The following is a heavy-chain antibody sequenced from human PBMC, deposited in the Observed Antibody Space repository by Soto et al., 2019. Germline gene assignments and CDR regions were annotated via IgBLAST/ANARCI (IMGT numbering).Heavy chain of an antibody. CDR2: IHYSETI. J-gene: IGHJ3*02. CDR3: ARAHRYYDYPDI. D-gene: IGHD3-22*01. V-gene: IGHV4-30-4*01. CDR1: GASVNSGDYY. Sequence: QVQLQESGPGLVKASQTLSLTCTVSGASVNSGDYYWSWVRQPSGRGLEWIGYIHYSETIYYNPSLKSRVQILVETFKNQFSLEVSSVTAADTAVYYCARAHRYYDYPDIWGQGTTVTVSS.